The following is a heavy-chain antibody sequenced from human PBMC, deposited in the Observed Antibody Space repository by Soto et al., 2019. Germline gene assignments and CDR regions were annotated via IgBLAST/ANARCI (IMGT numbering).Heavy chain of an antibody. J-gene: IGHJ4*02. Sequence: SLRLSCAASGFTFSSYGMHWVRQAPGKGLEWVAVIWYDGSNKYYADSVKGRFTISRDNSKNTLYLQMNSLRAEDTAVYYCARDSAVVVPAATFDDWGQGTLVTVAS. CDR1: GFTFSSYG. D-gene: IGHD2-2*01. CDR3: ARDSAVVVPAATFDD. CDR2: IWYDGSNK. V-gene: IGHV3-33*01.